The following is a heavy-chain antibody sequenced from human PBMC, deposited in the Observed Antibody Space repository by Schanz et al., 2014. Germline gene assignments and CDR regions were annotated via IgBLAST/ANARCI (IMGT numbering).Heavy chain of an antibody. Sequence: EVQLVESGGGLVKPGGSLRLSCAASGFTFSYYNMNWVRQAPGKGLEWVSTISGSGGSTYYADSVKGRFTISRDNSKNSLYLQMNSLRAEDAAVYYCARVELSVYYYAMDVWGQGTTVTVSS. J-gene: IGHJ6*02. D-gene: IGHD2-15*01. CDR1: GFTFSYYN. V-gene: IGHV3-21*01. CDR2: ISGSGGST. CDR3: ARVELSVYYYAMDV.